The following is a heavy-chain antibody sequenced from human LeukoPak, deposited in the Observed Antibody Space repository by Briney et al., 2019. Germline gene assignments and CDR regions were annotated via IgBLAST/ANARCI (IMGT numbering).Heavy chain of an antibody. Sequence: SETLSLTCTVSGGSISSYYWSWIRQPPGKGLEWIGYIHYSGGITYYNPSLKSRVTISVDTSKNQFSLSLSSVTAADTAVYYCATYSYITIFGVAPKDYWGQGTLVTVSS. D-gene: IGHD3-3*01. CDR2: IHYSGGIT. CDR1: GGSISSYY. CDR3: ATYSYITIFGVAPKDY. V-gene: IGHV4-59*08. J-gene: IGHJ4*02.